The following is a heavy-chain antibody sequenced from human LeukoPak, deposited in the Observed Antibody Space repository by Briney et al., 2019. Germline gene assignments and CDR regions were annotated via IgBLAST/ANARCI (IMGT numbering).Heavy chain of an antibody. J-gene: IGHJ4*02. Sequence: PGGSLRLSCAASGFTLRRYWVSWVRQAPGKGLEWVSAISGSGGSTYYADSVKGRFTISRDNSKNTLYLQMNSLRAEDTAVYYCAKGVLAAQVYFDYWGQGTLVTVSS. CDR2: ISGSGGST. V-gene: IGHV3-23*01. CDR1: GFTLRRYW. D-gene: IGHD6-6*01. CDR3: AKGVLAAQVYFDY.